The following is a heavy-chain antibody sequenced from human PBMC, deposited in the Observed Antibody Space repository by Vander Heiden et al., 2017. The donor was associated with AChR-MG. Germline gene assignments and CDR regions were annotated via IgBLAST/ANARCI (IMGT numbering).Heavy chain of an antibody. CDR2: SPSSGSA. Sequence: VQLVESGGGLVQPGGSLTLSCAASGFPISPNHTSCFRQAPGTGLEWVSISPSSGSAYYADSVKGRFTISRDDSKNTLYLQMNSLRAEDTAVYYCARDLSSTVPLATATYYGMDVWGQGTTVTVSS. CDR1: GFPISPNH. V-gene: IGHV3-66*02. D-gene: IGHD2-21*02. CDR3: ARDLSSTVPLATATYYGMDV. J-gene: IGHJ6*02.